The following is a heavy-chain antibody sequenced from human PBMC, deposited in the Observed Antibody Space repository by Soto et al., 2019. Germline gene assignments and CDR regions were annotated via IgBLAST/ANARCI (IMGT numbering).Heavy chain of an antibody. V-gene: IGHV3-23*04. CDR2: ISGSGGST. Sequence: VQLVQSGAEVKKPGSSVKVSCKASGGTFSSYAMSWVRQAPGKGLEWVSAISGSGGSTYYADSVKGRFTISRDNSKNTLYLQMNSLRAEDTAVYYCAKPSVPRPRKTVTFDFWGQGTLVTVSS. CDR3: AKPSVPRPRKTVTFDF. D-gene: IGHD4-17*01. J-gene: IGHJ5*01. CDR1: GGTFSSYA.